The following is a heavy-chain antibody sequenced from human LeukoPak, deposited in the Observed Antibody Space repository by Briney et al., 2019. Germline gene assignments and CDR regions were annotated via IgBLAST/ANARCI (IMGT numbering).Heavy chain of an antibody. V-gene: IGHV3-21*01. D-gene: IGHD6-19*01. CDR2: ISSNSNYM. J-gene: IGHJ4*02. Sequence: PGGSPRLSCAASGFTFSSYSMNWVRQAPGKGLEWVSSISSNSNYMHYADSVKGRFTIQRDNAKNSLYLQMNSLRDEDTAVYYCAIAVYSSGWNGEYWGQGTLVTVSS. CDR1: GFTFSSYS. CDR3: AIAVYSSGWNGEY.